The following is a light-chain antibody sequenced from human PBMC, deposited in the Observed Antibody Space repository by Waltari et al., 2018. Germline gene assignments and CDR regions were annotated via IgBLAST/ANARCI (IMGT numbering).Light chain of an antibody. Sequence: QSALTQPASVSGSPGQSITISCTRSTSDVGTYNYVSWYQQYPGKAPKLVIHDVSSRPSGTSYRFSGSKSGNTASLTISGLQAEDEADYYCSSYTTSDVVVFGGGTKVTVL. V-gene: IGLV2-14*03. J-gene: IGLJ2*01. CDR3: SSYTTSDVVV. CDR1: TSDVGTYNY. CDR2: DVS.